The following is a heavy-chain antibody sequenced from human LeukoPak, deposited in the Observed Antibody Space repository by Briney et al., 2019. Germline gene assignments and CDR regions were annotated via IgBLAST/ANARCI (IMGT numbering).Heavy chain of an antibody. J-gene: IGHJ4*02. CDR2: IYSDETT. V-gene: IGHV3-66*04. D-gene: IGHD6-13*01. Sequence: PGGSLRLSCAASGFTFSSYSMNWVRQAPGKGLEWVSIIYSDETTAYPDSVKGRFTISRDNSKNMLYLQMNSLRAEDTAVYYCARRITTSGLYYFDLWGQGTLVTVSS. CDR1: GFTFSSYS. CDR3: ARRITTSGLYYFDL.